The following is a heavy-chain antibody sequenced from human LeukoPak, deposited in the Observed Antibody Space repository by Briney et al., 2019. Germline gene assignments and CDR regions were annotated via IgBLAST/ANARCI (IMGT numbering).Heavy chain of an antibody. CDR2: ISGSGGST. CDR1: GSTFSSYG. Sequence: GGTLRLSCAASGSTFSSYGMSWVRQAPGKGLEWVSAISGSGGSTYYADSVKGRFTISRDNAKNSLYLQMNSLRAEDTAVYYCARGSSTVVTGAFDIWGQGTMVTVSS. D-gene: IGHD4-23*01. CDR3: ARGSSTVVTGAFDI. J-gene: IGHJ3*02. V-gene: IGHV3-23*01.